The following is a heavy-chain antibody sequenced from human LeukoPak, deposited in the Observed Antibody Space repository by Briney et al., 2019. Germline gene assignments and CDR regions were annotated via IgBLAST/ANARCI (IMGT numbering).Heavy chain of an antibody. V-gene: IGHV1-18*01. Sequence: GASVKVSCKASGYPFGNYGISWVRQAPGQGLEWMGWISAYNGDTDYAQKFQGRVTMTTDTSTSTAYMELGNLRSDDTAIYFCARDHPHPRIAAAVSNWFDPWGQGTLVTVSS. CDR3: ARDHPHPRIAAAVSNWFDP. J-gene: IGHJ5*02. D-gene: IGHD6-13*01. CDR1: GYPFGNYG. CDR2: ISAYNGDT.